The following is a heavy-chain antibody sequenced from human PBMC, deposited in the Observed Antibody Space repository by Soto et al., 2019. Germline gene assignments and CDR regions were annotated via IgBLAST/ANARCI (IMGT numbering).Heavy chain of an antibody. V-gene: IGHV4-59*12. J-gene: IGHJ4*02. Sequence: SETLSLTCNVSNGSLNFYYWSWIRQPPGKELEWIGNIYYRGTTNYNPSLQGRVTMSADVSKNQFSLRLTSVTAADTALYYCARGTTPPGAPAWYYFDSWGQGTLVTVSS. CDR2: IYYRGTT. CDR3: ARGTTPPGAPAWYYFDS. CDR1: NGSLNFYY. D-gene: IGHD2-8*02.